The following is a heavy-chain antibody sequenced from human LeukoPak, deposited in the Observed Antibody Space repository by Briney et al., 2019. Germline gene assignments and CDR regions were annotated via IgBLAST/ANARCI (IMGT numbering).Heavy chain of an antibody. D-gene: IGHD6-6*01. Sequence: ASVKVSCNASGGTFSSYAISWVRQAPGQGLGWMGGIIPIFGTANYAQKFQGRVTITTDESTSTAYMELSSLRSEDTAVYYCARGELYSSLSHYFDYWGQGTLVTVSS. V-gene: IGHV1-69*05. J-gene: IGHJ4*02. CDR2: IIPIFGTA. CDR3: ARGELYSSLSHYFDY. CDR1: GGTFSSYA.